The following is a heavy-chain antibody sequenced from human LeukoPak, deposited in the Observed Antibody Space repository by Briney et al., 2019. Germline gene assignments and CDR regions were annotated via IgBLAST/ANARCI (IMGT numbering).Heavy chain of an antibody. J-gene: IGHJ4*02. CDR1: GYTFTGYY. CDR3: YYRVSSGYLT. CDR2: IDPNSGGT. V-gene: IGHV1-2*02. Sequence: ASVKVSCKASGYTFTGYYMHWVRQAPGQGLEWMGWIDPNSGGTYYAQKFQGRVSMTRDTSISTAYMELSSLRSDDTAVYYCYYRVSSGYLTWGQGTLVAVSS. D-gene: IGHD3-22*01.